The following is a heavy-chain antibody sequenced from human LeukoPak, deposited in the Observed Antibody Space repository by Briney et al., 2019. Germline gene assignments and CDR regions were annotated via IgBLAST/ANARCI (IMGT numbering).Heavy chain of an antibody. CDR1: AFTVNNKY. CDR3: ANSGYDSTTPEGGY. V-gene: IGHV3-66*02. D-gene: IGHD3-22*01. J-gene: IGHJ4*02. Sequence: PGGSLRLSCADSAFTVNNKYMSWVRQAPGKGLEWVSVIYSDGTTYYADSVQGRFTISRDNSKNTLYLQMNSLRAEDTAVYYCANSGYDSTTPEGGYWGQGTLVTVSS. CDR2: IYSDGTT.